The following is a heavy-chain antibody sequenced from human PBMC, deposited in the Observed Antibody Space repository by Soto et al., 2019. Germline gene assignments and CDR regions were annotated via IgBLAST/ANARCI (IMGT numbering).Heavy chain of an antibody. CDR1: GGTFSSYA. J-gene: IGHJ4*02. CDR2: IIPIFGTA. Sequence: SVKVSCKASGGTFSSYAISWVRQAPGQGLEWMGGIIPIFGTANYAQKFQGRVTLTADTSTSTAYMELSSLRSEDTAVFYCAAPSFFSYKGYFDYWGQGTLVTVPQ. D-gene: IGHD1-1*01. V-gene: IGHV1-69*06. CDR3: AAPSFFSYKGYFDY.